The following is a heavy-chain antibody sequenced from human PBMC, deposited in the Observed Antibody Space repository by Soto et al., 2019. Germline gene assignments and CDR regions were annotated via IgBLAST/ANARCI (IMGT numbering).Heavy chain of an antibody. Sequence: ASVKVSCKASGGTFSSYAISWVRQAPGQGLEWMGGIIPIFGTANYAQKFQGRVTITADESTSTAYMELSSLRSEDTAVYYCARSGLVVLRFLEWLNSPFDYWGQGTLVTVSS. D-gene: IGHD3-3*01. CDR3: ARSGLVVLRFLEWLNSPFDY. CDR2: IIPIFGTA. J-gene: IGHJ4*02. CDR1: GGTFSSYA. V-gene: IGHV1-69*13.